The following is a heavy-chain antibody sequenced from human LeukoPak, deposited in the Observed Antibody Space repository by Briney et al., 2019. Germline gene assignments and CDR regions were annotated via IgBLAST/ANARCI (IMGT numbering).Heavy chain of an antibody. J-gene: IGHJ4*02. D-gene: IGHD3-10*01. CDR2: ISGSGGST. V-gene: IGHV3-23*01. Sequence: GGSLRLSCAASGFTFSSYAMSWVRQAPGKGLEWVSAISGSGGSTYYADSVKGRFTISRDNSKNTLYLQMNSLRAEDTAVYYCAKYFVYYGSGSYDYWGQGTLVTVSS. CDR1: GFTFSSYA. CDR3: AKYFVYYGSGSYDY.